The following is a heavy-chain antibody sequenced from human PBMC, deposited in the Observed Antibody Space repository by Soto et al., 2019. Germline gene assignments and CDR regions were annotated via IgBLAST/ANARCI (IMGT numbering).Heavy chain of an antibody. D-gene: IGHD3-22*01. Sequence: LRLSCAASGFTFSSYAMHWVRQAPGKGLEWVAVISYDGSNKYYADSVKGRFTISRDNSKNTLYLQMNSLRAEDTAVYYCARSYYYDSSGLDYWGQGTLVTVSS. J-gene: IGHJ4*02. CDR2: ISYDGSNK. V-gene: IGHV3-30-3*01. CDR3: ARSYYYDSSGLDY. CDR1: GFTFSSYA.